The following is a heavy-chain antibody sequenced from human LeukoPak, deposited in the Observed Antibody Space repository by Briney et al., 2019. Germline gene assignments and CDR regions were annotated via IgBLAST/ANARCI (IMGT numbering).Heavy chain of an antibody. V-gene: IGHV4-39*01. CDR1: GGSISSNSNY. J-gene: IGHJ4*02. D-gene: IGHD6-6*01. Sequence: SETLSLTCTVSGGSISSNSNYWAWIRQPPGRGLEWIGSISHGGSTYYSPSLESRVTISVDTSKNQFSLKVSSVTAADTAVYYCARGRASYSSSFGYWGQGTLVTVSS. CDR3: ARGRASYSSSFGY. CDR2: ISHGGST.